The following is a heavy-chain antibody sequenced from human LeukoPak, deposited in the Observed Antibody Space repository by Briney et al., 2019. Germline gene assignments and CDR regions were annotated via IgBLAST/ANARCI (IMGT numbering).Heavy chain of an antibody. J-gene: IGHJ4*02. V-gene: IGHV3-23*01. D-gene: IGHD3-3*01. Sequence: PGGSLRLSCAASGFTFSSYAMSWVRQAPGKGLEWVSAISGSGGSTYYADSVKGRFTISRDDSKNTLYLQMNSLRAEDTAVYYCAKVSSYYDFWSGYLDYFDYWGQGTLVTVSS. CDR2: ISGSGGST. CDR3: AKVSSYYDFWSGYLDYFDY. CDR1: GFTFSSYA.